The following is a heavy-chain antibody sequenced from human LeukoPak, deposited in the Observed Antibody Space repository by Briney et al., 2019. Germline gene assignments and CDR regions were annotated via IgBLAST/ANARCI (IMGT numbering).Heavy chain of an antibody. Sequence: SETLSLTCTVSGGSISSYYWSWIRQPPGKGLEWIGYIYYSGSTNYNPSLKSRVTISVDTSKNQFSLKLSSVTAADTAVYYCARGSGFWSGYYNPWGQGTLVTASS. J-gene: IGHJ5*02. V-gene: IGHV4-59*01. CDR2: IYYSGST. CDR1: GGSISSYY. D-gene: IGHD3-3*01. CDR3: ARGSGFWSGYYNP.